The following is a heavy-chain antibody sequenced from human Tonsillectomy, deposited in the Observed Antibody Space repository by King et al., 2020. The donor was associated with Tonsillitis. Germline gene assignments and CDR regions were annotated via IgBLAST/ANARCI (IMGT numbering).Heavy chain of an antibody. D-gene: IGHD3-10*01. CDR1: GYTFTGYY. CDR2: INPNSGGT. V-gene: IGHV1-2*02. CDR3: ARDSSYYYGSGSYS. Sequence: VQLVESGAEVKKPGASVKVSCKASGYTFTGYYMHWVRQAPGQGLEWMGWINPNSGGTNYAQKFQGRVTMTRDTSISTAYMELCRLRSYDTAVYYCARDSSYYYGSGSYSWGQGTLVTVSS. J-gene: IGHJ4*02.